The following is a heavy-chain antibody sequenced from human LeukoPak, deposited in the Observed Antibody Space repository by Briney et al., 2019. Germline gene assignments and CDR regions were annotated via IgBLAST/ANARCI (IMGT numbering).Heavy chain of an antibody. Sequence: SETLSLTCAVYGGSFSGYYWSWIRQPPGKGLEWIGEINHSGSTNYNPSLKSRVTISVDTSKNQFSLKLSSASAADTAVYYCASARYGGYDWYFDLWGRGTLVTVSS. J-gene: IGHJ2*01. CDR2: INHSGST. CDR1: GGSFSGYY. CDR3: ASARYGGYDWYFDL. V-gene: IGHV4-34*01. D-gene: IGHD5-12*01.